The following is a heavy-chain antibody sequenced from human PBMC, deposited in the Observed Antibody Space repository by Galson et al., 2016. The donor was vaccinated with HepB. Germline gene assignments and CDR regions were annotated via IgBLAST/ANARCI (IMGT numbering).Heavy chain of an antibody. CDR1: GFTVSSNY. CDR2: IYSGGGT. D-gene: IGHD2-15*01. CDR3: ARDLPLLG. J-gene: IGHJ4*02. Sequence: SLRLSCAASGFTVSSNYMSWVRQAPGKGLEWVSVIYSGGGTYYAGSVKGRFTISRDSSKNTLYLQMNSLRAEDTAVYYCARDLPLLGWGQGTLVTVPS. V-gene: IGHV3-53*01.